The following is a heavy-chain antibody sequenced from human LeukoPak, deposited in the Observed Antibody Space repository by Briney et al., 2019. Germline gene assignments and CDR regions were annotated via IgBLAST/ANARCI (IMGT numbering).Heavy chain of an antibody. J-gene: IGHJ3*02. D-gene: IGHD3-10*01. Sequence: GASVKVSCKVSGYTLTELSMHWVRQAPGKGLERMGGFDPEDGETIYAQKFQGRVTMTEDTSTDTAYMELSSLRSEDTAVYYCATDLLWFGNAFDIWGQGTRVTVSS. CDR1: GYTLTELS. CDR3: ATDLLWFGNAFDI. CDR2: FDPEDGET. V-gene: IGHV1-24*01.